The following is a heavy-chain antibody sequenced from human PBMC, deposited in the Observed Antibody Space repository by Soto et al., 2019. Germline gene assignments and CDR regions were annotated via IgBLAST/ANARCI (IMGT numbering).Heavy chain of an antibody. J-gene: IGHJ4*02. CDR1: GGSFSGYY. CDR2: INHSGST. CDR3: AREGNLGRWIQPLDS. D-gene: IGHD2-2*03. Sequence: PSETLSLTCAVYGGSFSGYYWSWIRQPPGKGLEWIGEINHSGSTNYNPSLKSRVTISVDTSKNQFSLKLISVTTADTAVYFCAREGNLGRWIQPLDSWGQGTLVTVS. V-gene: IGHV4-34*01.